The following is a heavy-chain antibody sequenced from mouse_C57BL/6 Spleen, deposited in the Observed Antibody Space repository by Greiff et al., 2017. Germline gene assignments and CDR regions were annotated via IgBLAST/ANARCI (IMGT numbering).Heavy chain of an antibody. V-gene: IGHV1-52*01. D-gene: IGHD4-1*01. J-gene: IGHJ2*01. CDR2: IDPSDSET. Sequence: QVQLQQSGAELVRPGSSVTLSCKASGYTFTSYWLHWVKQRPIQGLEWIGNIDPSDSETHYNQNFKDKAILTVDKSSSTAYMQLSSLTSEDSAVYYCARGANWDVFDYWGQGTTRTVSS. CDR1: GYTFTSYW. CDR3: ARGANWDVFDY.